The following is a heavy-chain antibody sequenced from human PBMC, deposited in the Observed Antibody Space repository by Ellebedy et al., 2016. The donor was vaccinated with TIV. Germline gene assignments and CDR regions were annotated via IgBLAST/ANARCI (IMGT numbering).Heavy chain of an antibody. J-gene: IGHJ2*01. V-gene: IGHV1-18*01. CDR1: GYSFSSYT. D-gene: IGHD4-23*01. CDR2: ISGSNGNT. Sequence: ASVKVSCXGSGYSFSSYTIGWVRQAPGQGLEWMGWISGSNGNTKYAQKFQGRVTMTTDTSTNTAYMELRSLRSDDTALYFCARDSDYGGVTNHWYFNLWGRGTLVTVSS. CDR3: ARDSDYGGVTNHWYFNL.